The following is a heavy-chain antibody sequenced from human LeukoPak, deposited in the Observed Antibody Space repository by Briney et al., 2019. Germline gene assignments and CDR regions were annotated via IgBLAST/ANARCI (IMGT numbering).Heavy chain of an antibody. V-gene: IGHV4-61*02. CDR3: ARERSSVWFDP. CDR1: GGSISSGSYY. J-gene: IGHJ5*02. Sequence: PSETLSLTCTVSGGSISSGSYYWSWIRQPAGKGLEWIGRIYTSGGTNYNPSLKSRATISVDTSKNQFSLKLSSVTAADTAVYYCARERSSVWFDPWGQGTLVTVSS. CDR2: IYTSGGT.